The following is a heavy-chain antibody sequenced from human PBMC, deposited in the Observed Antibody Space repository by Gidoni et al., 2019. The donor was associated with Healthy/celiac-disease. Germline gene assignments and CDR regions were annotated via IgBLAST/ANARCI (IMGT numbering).Heavy chain of an antibody. Sequence: QLQLQDSGPGLVTPSETLSLTCTFPGGSISSYYWSWIRQPPGKGREWIGYIYYSWSTNYNPSLKSRVTISVDTSKNQFSLKLSSVTAADTAVYYCASSPLYSSSWTNFDYWGQGTLVTVSS. CDR2: IYYSWST. J-gene: IGHJ4*02. CDR1: GGSISSYY. V-gene: IGHV4-59*01. D-gene: IGHD6-13*01. CDR3: ASSPLYSSSWTNFDY.